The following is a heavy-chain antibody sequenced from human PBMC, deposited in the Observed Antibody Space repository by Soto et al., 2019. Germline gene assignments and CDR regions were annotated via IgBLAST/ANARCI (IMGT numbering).Heavy chain of an antibody. CDR3: ARDRAYGAFDI. CDR1: GFTFSTSW. J-gene: IGHJ3*02. V-gene: IGHV3-7*04. D-gene: IGHD2-8*01. Sequence: EVQLVDSGGDLVQPGGSLRLSCAASGFTFSTSWLNWVRQAPGNGLEWVASINGDGSEKYYVDSVRGRFTISRDNAKNSLYLQMSSLRADDTAVYYCARDRAYGAFDIWGQGTMVTVSS. CDR2: INGDGSEK.